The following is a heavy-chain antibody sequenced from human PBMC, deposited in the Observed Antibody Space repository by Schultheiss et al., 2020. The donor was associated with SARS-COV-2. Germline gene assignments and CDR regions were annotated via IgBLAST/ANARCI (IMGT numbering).Heavy chain of an antibody. CDR1: GGSISSSSYY. V-gene: IGHV4-61*05. Sequence: SETLSLTCTVSGGSISSSSYYWGWIRQPPGKGLEWIGYIYYSGSTNYNPSLKSRVTISVDTSKNQFSLKLSSVTAADTAVYYCAKIIAVAGTRWFDPWGQGTLVTVSS. J-gene: IGHJ5*02. CDR3: AKIIAVAGTRWFDP. D-gene: IGHD6-19*01. CDR2: IYYSGST.